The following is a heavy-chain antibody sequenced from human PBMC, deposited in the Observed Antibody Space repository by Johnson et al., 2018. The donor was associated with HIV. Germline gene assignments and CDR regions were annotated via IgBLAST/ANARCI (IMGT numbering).Heavy chain of an antibody. CDR3: ANSLLLDAFNI. CDR1: GFTFNNYG. J-gene: IGHJ3*02. CDR2: ISYDGSNK. Sequence: QVQLVESGGGVVRPGGSLRLSCAASGFTFNNYGMHWVRQAPGKGLEWVAVISYDGSNKYYADSVKGRFTISRDNSKNTLYLQMNSLRDEDTAVYYCANSLLLDAFNIWGQGTMVTVSS. V-gene: IGHV3-30*18.